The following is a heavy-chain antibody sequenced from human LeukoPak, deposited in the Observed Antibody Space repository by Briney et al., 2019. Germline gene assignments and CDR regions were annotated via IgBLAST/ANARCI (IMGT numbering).Heavy chain of an antibody. D-gene: IGHD3-10*01. CDR2: IDYSGST. V-gene: IGHV4-39*07. CDR3: ARDQSSWFGDYYGLDV. CDR1: GVSISGSSFF. J-gene: IGHJ6*02. Sequence: SETLSLTCTVSGVSISGSSFFWGWIRQPPGKGLEWIGSIDYSGSTDYKPSLKNRVVISIDMSKNQFSLRLSSVIAADTAVYYCARDQSSWFGDYYGLDVWGQGTTVIVSS.